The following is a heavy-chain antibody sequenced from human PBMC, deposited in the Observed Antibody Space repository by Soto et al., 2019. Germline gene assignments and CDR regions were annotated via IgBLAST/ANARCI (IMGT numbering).Heavy chain of an antibody. Sequence: PGGSLRLSCAASGFTFRDYAMSWVRQAPGKGLEWVSAISDSGGTTYFADAVKGRFTISRDNSRRMLYLQMNSLRAEDTAVYYCAKDLRYYGSGPSAWFDAWGQGTRVTVS. V-gene: IGHV3-23*01. CDR2: ISDSGGTT. CDR3: AKDLRYYGSGPSAWFDA. J-gene: IGHJ5*02. CDR1: GFTFRDYA. D-gene: IGHD3-10*01.